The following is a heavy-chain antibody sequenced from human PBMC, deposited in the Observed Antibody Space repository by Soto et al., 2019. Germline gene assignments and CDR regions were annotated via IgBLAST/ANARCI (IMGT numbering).Heavy chain of an antibody. Sequence: GGSLRLSCAASGFTFSSYGMHWVRQAPGKGLEWVAVIWYDGSNKYYADSVKGRFTISRDNSKNTLYLQMNSLRAEDTAVYYCAREDTAMVTGAFDIWGQGTMVTVS. CDR3: AREDTAMVTGAFDI. V-gene: IGHV3-33*01. D-gene: IGHD5-18*01. CDR1: GFTFSSYG. CDR2: IWYDGSNK. J-gene: IGHJ3*02.